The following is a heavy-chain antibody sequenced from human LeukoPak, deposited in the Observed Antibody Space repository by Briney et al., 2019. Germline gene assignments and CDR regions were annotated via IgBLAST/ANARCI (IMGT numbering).Heavy chain of an antibody. CDR3: ARDRVLRFLEWLPPYFDY. D-gene: IGHD3-3*01. V-gene: IGHV3-30*02. CDR1: GFTFSSYG. J-gene: IGHJ4*02. CDR2: IRYDGSNK. Sequence: PGGSLRLSCAASGFTFSSYGMHWVRQAPGKGLEWVAFIRYDGSNKYYADSVKGRFTISRDNSKNTLYLQMNSLRAEDTAVYYCARDRVLRFLEWLPPYFDYWGQGTLVTVSS.